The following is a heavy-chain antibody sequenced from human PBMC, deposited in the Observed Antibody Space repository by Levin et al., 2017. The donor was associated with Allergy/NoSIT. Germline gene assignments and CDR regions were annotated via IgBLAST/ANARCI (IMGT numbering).Heavy chain of an antibody. Sequence: ASVKVSCKASGYTFTGYYMHWVRQAPGQGLELMGWINLNSGGTNYAQKFQGRVTMTRDTSIYMELSRLRSDDTAVYYCASSGYYYYMDVWGKGTTVTVSS. J-gene: IGHJ6*03. CDR1: GYTFTGYY. CDR3: ASSGYYYYMDV. V-gene: IGHV1-2*02. CDR2: INLNSGGT.